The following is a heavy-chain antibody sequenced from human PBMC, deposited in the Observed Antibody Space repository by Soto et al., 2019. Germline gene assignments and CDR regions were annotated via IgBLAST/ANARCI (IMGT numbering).Heavy chain of an antibody. J-gene: IGHJ6*02. CDR1: GGTFSSYA. CDR3: ARDEVVVVAASVYYYYGMDV. V-gene: IGHV1-69*13. D-gene: IGHD2-15*01. Sequence: ASVKVSCKASGGTFSSYAISWVRQAPGQGLEWMGGIIPIFGTANYAQKFQGRVTITADESTSTAYMELSSLRSEATAVYYCARDEVVVVAASVYYYYGMDVWGQGTTVTVSS. CDR2: IIPIFGTA.